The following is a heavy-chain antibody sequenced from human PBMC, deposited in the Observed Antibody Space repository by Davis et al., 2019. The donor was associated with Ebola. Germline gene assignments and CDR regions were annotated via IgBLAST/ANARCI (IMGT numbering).Heavy chain of an antibody. CDR2: IIPIFGTA. CDR3: ARDRYYDSRGSLSDY. V-gene: IGHV1-69*13. J-gene: IGHJ4*02. D-gene: IGHD3-22*01. Sequence: AASVKVSCKASGCTFSSYAISWVRQAPGQGLEWMGGIIPIFGTANYAQKFQGRVTITADESTSTAYMELSSLRSEDTAVYYCARDRYYDSRGSLSDYWGQGTLVTVSS. CDR1: GCTFSSYA.